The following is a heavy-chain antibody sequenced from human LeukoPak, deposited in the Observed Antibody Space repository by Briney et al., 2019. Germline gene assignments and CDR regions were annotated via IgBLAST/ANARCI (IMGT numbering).Heavy chain of an antibody. V-gene: IGHV4-34*01. CDR2: INHSGST. D-gene: IGHD6-13*01. CDR3: ARHFHRGFTSSWYTSYAFDI. Sequence: PSETLSLTCAVYGGSFSGYYWSWIRQPPGKGLEWIGEINHSGSTNYNPSLKSRVTISVDTSKSQFSLKLTSVTAADTAVYYCARHFHRGFTSSWYTSYAFDIWGQGTLVTVSS. CDR1: GGSFSGYY. J-gene: IGHJ3*02.